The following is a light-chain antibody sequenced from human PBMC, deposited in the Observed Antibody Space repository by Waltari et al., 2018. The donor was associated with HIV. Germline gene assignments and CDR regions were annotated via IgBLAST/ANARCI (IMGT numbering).Light chain of an antibody. V-gene: IGLV1-47*01. CDR1: GSNIGSNY. Sequence: QSVLTQPPSASGTPGQRVTISCSGSGSNIGSNYVYWYQHIPGTAPKLLIYRNNQRPSGVPDRFSGSKSGTSASLAISGLRSEDEADYYCAAWDDSRRGVFGGGTKLTVL. CDR2: RNN. CDR3: AAWDDSRRGV. J-gene: IGLJ2*01.